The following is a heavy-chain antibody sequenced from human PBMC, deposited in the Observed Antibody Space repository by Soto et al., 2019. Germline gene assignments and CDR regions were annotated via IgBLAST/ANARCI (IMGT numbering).Heavy chain of an antibody. CDR2: ISRGGTI. Sequence: EVQLVESGGGLVQPGGSLRLSCAASGFIFSDHSMNWVRQAPGKGLEWVSYISRGGTIYYADSVEGRFTISRDNAKNSLYLQMSSLRDEYTAVYYCAREGRGLGSYPDHFDCWGQGALVTVSS. CDR3: AREGRGLGSYPDHFDC. V-gene: IGHV3-48*02. J-gene: IGHJ4*02. CDR1: GFIFSDHS. D-gene: IGHD3-10*01.